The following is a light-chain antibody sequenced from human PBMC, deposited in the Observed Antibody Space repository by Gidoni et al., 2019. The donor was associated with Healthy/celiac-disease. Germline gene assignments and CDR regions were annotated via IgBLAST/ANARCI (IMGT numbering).Light chain of an antibody. J-gene: IGKJ4*01. CDR1: QSIRSY. CDR2: AAS. Sequence: IQMTQSTSSLSASVGDRVTITCRASQSIRSYLNWYPQNPGTAPKLMISAASSLQSGVPSRVCGSGSGTDFTLTISSLQPEDFATYYWQQSYSTPLTFGGGTKVEIK. V-gene: IGKV1-39*01. CDR3: QQSYSTPLT.